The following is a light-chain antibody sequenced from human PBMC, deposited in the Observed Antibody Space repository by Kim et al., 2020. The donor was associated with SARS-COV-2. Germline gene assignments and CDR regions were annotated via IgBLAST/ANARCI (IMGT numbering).Light chain of an antibody. CDR3: QHRYDWPPWWT. Sequence: EIVLTQSPATLSLSPGDTATLSFRATQNVINYLNWYQQKPGQPPRLLIYNAASRATGIPARFSGSGFGTDFTLTITSLEPEDFAVYYCQHRYDWPPWWTFGQGTKVDIK. V-gene: IGKV3-11*01. CDR1: QNVINY. CDR2: NAA. J-gene: IGKJ1*01.